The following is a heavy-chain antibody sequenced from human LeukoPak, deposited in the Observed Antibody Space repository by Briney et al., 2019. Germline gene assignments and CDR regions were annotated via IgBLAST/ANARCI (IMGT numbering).Heavy chain of an antibody. CDR1: GFTFSSFA. D-gene: IGHD4-17*01. Sequence: PGGSLRLSCVASGFTFSSFAMSWVRQAPGKGLEWVSTISGSGGTTNYADSVKGRFTFSRDNSRNMVHLQMNSLRAEDTAVYYCAKDLPDYDDYIAGYWGQGTPVTVSS. V-gene: IGHV3-23*01. J-gene: IGHJ4*02. CDR3: AKDLPDYDDYIAGY. CDR2: ISGSGGTT.